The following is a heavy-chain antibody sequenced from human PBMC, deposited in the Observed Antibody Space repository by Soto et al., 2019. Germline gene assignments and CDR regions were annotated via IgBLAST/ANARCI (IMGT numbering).Heavy chain of an antibody. J-gene: IGHJ6*03. CDR2: INHSGST. CDR3: ARVDCSSTSCYRLDYYYMDV. Sequence: PSETLSLTCAVYGGSFSGYYWSWIRQPPGKGLEWIGEINHSGSTNYNPSLKSRVTISVDTSKNQFSLKLSSVTAADTAVYYCARVDCSSTSCYRLDYYYMDVWGKGTTVTVSS. V-gene: IGHV4-34*01. D-gene: IGHD2-2*01. CDR1: GGSFSGYY.